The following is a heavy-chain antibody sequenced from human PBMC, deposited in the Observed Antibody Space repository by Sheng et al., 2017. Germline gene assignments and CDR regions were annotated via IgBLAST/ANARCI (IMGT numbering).Heavy chain of an antibody. CDR3: ARDESGWHYYYYMDV. V-gene: IGHV3-21*01. D-gene: IGHD6-19*01. J-gene: IGHJ6*03. CDR1: GFTFSSYS. Sequence: EVQLVESGGGLVKPGGSLRLSCAASGFTFSSYSMNWVRQAPGKGLEWVSSISSSSSYIYYADSVKGRFTISRDNAKNSLYLQMNSLRAEDTAVYYCARDESGWHYYYYMDVWGKGTTVTVS. CDR2: ISSSSSYI.